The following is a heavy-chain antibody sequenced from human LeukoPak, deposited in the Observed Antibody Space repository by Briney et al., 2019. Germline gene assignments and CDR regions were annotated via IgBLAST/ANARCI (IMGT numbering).Heavy chain of an antibody. V-gene: IGHV4-59*01. J-gene: IGHJ6*02. CDR2: IFYSGST. Sequence: SETLSLTCTVSGGSISGYYWSWIRQPPGKGLEWIGYIFYSGSTNYNPSLKSRVTISLDTSKNRFSLKLSSVTAADTAVYYCAGDDCSRTSCKIPDYYYGMDVWGQGTTVTVSS. CDR1: GGSISGYY. CDR3: AGDDCSRTSCKIPDYYYGMDV. D-gene: IGHD2-2*01.